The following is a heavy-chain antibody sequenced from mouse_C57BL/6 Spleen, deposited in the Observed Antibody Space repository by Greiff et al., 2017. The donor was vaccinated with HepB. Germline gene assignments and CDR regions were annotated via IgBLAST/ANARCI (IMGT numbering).Heavy chain of an antibody. V-gene: IGHV1-18*01. D-gene: IGHD2-4*01. CDR1: GYTFTDYN. CDR3: ARGGYDYEIYAMDY. J-gene: IGHJ4*01. Sequence: EVQLQQSGPELVKPGASVKIPCKASGYTFTDYNMDWVKQSHGKSLEWIGDINPNNGGTIYNQKFKGKATLTVDKSSSTAYMELRSLTSEDTAVYYCARGGYDYEIYAMDYWGQGTSVTVSS. CDR2: INPNNGGT.